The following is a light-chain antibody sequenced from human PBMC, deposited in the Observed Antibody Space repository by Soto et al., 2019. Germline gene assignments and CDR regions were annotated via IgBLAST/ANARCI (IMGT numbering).Light chain of an antibody. J-gene: IGKJ3*01. CDR3: QQYNNWSPFT. CDR1: QSVSSN. CDR2: GAS. V-gene: IGKV3-15*01. Sequence: EIVMTQFPATLSVSPGERATLSCRASQSVSSNLAWYQQKPGQSPRLLIYGASTRATGIPARFSGSGSGTEFSLTISSLQSEEFAVYYCQQYNNWSPFTFGPGTKVDIK.